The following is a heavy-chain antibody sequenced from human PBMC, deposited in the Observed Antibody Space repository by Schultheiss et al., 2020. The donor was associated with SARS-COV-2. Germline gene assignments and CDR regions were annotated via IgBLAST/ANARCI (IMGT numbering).Heavy chain of an antibody. J-gene: IGHJ4*02. D-gene: IGHD1-26*01. Sequence: GGSLRLSCAASGFTFSSYEMNWVRQAPGKGLEWVAVIWYDGSNKYYADSVKGRFTISRDNSKNTLYLQMNSLRAEDTAVYYCAKAARGATRTFDYWGQGTLVTVSS. CDR3: AKAARGATRTFDY. CDR2: IWYDGSNK. V-gene: IGHV3-33*06. CDR1: GFTFSSYE.